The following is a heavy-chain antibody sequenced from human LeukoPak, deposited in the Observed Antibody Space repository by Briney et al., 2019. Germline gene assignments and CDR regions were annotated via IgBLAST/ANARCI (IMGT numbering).Heavy chain of an antibody. CDR1: GFTFSSYS. CDR2: ISSSSSTI. J-gene: IGHJ6*02. Sequence: PGGSLRLSCAASGFTFSSYSMNWVRQAPGKGLEWVSYISSSSSTIYYANSVKGRFTISRDNAKNSVYLQMTSLRVEDTAVYYCARGHYGLDVWGQGTTVTVSS. V-gene: IGHV3-48*04. CDR3: ARGHYGLDV.